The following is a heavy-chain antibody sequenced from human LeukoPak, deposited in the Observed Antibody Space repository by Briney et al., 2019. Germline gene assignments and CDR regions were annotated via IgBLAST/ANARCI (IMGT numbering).Heavy chain of an antibody. J-gene: IGHJ6*03. CDR3: ARGPPRGKYYYMDV. Sequence: GGSLRLSXAXSGFTFSSFDMHWVRHPTGQGLEWVSTIGTASDTYYPGSVEGRFTLSRDNAKNSLYLQMNSLTAGDTAVYYCARGPPRGKYYYMDVWGKGTTVTVSS. D-gene: IGHD1-1*01. CDR1: GFTFSSFD. CDR2: IGTASDT. V-gene: IGHV3-13*01.